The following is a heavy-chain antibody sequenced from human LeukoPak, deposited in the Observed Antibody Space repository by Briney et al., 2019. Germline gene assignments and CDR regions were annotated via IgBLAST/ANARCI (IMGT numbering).Heavy chain of an antibody. J-gene: IGHJ6*03. CDR1: GGSISSYY. D-gene: IGHD4-23*01. CDR2: IYTSGST. CDR3: ATRPTPPYYYYYMDV. V-gene: IGHV4-4*07. Sequence: SETLSLTCTVSGGSISSYYWGWIRQPAGKGLEWIGRIYTSGSTNYNPSLKSRVTISVDTSKNQFSLKLNSVTAADTAVYYCATRPTPPYYYYYMDVWGKGTTVTVSS.